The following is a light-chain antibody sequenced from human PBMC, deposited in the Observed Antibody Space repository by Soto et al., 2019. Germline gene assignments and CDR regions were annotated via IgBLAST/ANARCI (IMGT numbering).Light chain of an antibody. CDR3: QQYGTSPQT. CDR1: QSVSSNY. J-gene: IGKJ2*01. CDR2: GAS. V-gene: IGKV3-20*01. Sequence: ENVLTQSPGTLSLSPGQRATLSCRASQSVSSNYLAWYQQKPGQAPRLLIHGASSRATAIPDRFSGSGSGTDFTLTISRLEPEDFAMYYCQQYGTSPQTFGQGSKVDI.